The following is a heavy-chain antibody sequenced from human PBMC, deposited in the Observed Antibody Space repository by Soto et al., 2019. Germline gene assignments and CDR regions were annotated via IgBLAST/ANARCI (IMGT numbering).Heavy chain of an antibody. D-gene: IGHD3-10*01. V-gene: IGHV4-31*03. Sequence: SETLSLTCTVSGGSISSGGYYWSWIRQHPGKGLEWIGYIYYSGSTYYNPSLKSRVTIPVDTSKNQFSLKLSSVTAADTAVYYCARGWFGINDAFDIWGQGTMVTVSS. CDR3: ARGWFGINDAFDI. J-gene: IGHJ3*02. CDR1: GGSISSGGYY. CDR2: IYYSGST.